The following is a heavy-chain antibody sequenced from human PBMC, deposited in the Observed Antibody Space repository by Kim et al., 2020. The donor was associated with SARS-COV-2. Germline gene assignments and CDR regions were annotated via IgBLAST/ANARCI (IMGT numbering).Heavy chain of an antibody. Sequence: GGSLRLSCAASGFTFSSYGMHWVRQAPGKGLEWVAVIWDDASNTYYADSVKGRFTISRDNSKNTLYLQMNSLGAEDTAVYYCTKNITARPPFYFDYWGQG. J-gene: IGHJ4*02. CDR1: GFTFSSYG. V-gene: IGHV3-33*06. CDR3: TKNITARPPFYFDY. CDR2: IWDDASNT. D-gene: IGHD6-6*01.